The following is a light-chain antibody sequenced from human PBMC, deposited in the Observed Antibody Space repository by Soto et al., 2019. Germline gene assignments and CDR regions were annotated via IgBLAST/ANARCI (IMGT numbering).Light chain of an antibody. CDR1: QSMKRRY. CDR2: AAS. Sequence: EIVLTQSPCTLSFSPGESATLSCVASQSMKRRYVAWYQQKPGQAPRVLIYAASIRATGIPDRFSGSGSGTDFSLTISRLEPEDFAIYYCHQYDNTPQTFGQGTKVDIK. J-gene: IGKJ2*01. CDR3: HQYDNTPQT. V-gene: IGKV3-20*01.